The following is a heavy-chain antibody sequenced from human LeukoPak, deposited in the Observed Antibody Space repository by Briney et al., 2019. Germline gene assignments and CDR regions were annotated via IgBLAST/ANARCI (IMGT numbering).Heavy chain of an antibody. V-gene: IGHV1-18*01. CDR2: ISTAGGDA. J-gene: IGHJ3*01. CDR3: ANGPND. CDR1: GYTFTSYG. Sequence: ASVKVSCKTSGYTFTSYGISWVRQAPGRGFEWMGWISTAGGDAIYYRQLQDRLTLTRDTSTSTAYMELRSLTSDDTAVYYCANGPNDWGQGTMVTVSS. D-gene: IGHD1-1*01.